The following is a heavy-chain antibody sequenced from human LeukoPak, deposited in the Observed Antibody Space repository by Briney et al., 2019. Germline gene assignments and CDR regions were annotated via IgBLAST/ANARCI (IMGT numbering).Heavy chain of an antibody. CDR2: ISYDGSNT. J-gene: IGHJ4*02. V-gene: IGHV3-30*09. D-gene: IGHD5-12*01. CDR3: ARDRSSYEYFFDH. CDR1: GLTFSNYA. Sequence: PGGPLRRPCPASGLTFSNYAMHRARQAPGKGLERVAVISYDGSNTYYAASVKGRFAISRDNSKNTLYLQLNSLRGEDTAVFYCARDRSSYEYFFDHWGQGTLVAVSS.